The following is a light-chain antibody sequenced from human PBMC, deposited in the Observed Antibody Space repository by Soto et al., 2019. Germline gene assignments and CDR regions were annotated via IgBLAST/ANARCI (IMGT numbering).Light chain of an antibody. J-gene: IGLJ7*01. CDR3: CSYGGSRAV. CDR1: SSDVGSHNL. Sequence: QSALTQPASVSGSPGQSITISCTGTSSDVGSHNLVSWYQQHPGQAPKLMIYEDSKRPLGVSVRFSASKSGNTASLTISGLQAEDEADYYCCSYGGSRAVFGGGTQLTVL. CDR2: EDS. V-gene: IGLV2-23*02.